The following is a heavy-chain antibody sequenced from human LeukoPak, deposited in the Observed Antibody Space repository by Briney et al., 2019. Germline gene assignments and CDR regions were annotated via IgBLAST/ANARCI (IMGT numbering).Heavy chain of an antibody. D-gene: IGHD3-10*01. V-gene: IGHV3-23*01. CDR1: GFTFSDYY. CDR2: ISGSGGST. J-gene: IGHJ6*03. CDR3: ASGPYGSGLLSYMDV. Sequence: GGSLRLSCAASGFTFSDYYMSWIRQAPGKGLECVSAISGSGGSTYYADSVKGRFTISRDNSKNTLYLQMKSLRAEDTAVYYCASGPYGSGLLSYMDVWGKGTTVTISS.